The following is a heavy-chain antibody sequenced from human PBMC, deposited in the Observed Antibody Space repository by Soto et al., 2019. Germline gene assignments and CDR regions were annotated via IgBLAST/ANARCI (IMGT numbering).Heavy chain of an antibody. CDR3: ARETWVAATSWYFDL. Sequence: QVQLQESGPGLVKPSQTLSLTCTVSGGSISSGGYYWSWIRQHPGKGLEWIGYIYYSGSTSYNPSLKSRVTISVDTSKNQCSLKLSSVTAADTAVYYCARETWVAATSWYFDLWGRGTLVTVSS. CDR1: GGSISSGGYY. D-gene: IGHD2-15*01. CDR2: IYYSGST. J-gene: IGHJ2*01. V-gene: IGHV4-31*03.